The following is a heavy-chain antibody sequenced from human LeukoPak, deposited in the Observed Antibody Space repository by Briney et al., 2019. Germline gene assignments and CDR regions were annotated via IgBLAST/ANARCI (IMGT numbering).Heavy chain of an antibody. Sequence: PGGSLRLSCAASGFTFSNAWMSWVRQAPGKGLEWVGRIKSKTDGGTTDYAAPVKGRFTISRDDSKNTLYLQMNSLKTEDTAVYYCTTPTQDDPNAFDIWGQGTMVTVSS. CDR2: IKSKTDGGTT. D-gene: IGHD2-15*01. CDR1: GFTFSNAW. V-gene: IGHV3-15*01. J-gene: IGHJ3*02. CDR3: TTPTQDDPNAFDI.